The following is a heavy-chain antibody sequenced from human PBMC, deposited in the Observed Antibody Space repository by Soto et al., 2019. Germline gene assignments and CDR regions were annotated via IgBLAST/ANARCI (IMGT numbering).Heavy chain of an antibody. V-gene: IGHV3-23*01. D-gene: IGHD4-17*01. CDR3: AKSPTMTTKVVDY. CDR2: IYSSGDST. CDR1: GFTFSSYT. Sequence: EVQLLESGGDLVQPGGSLRLSCVASGFTFSSYTMTWVRQAPGKGLEWVSGIYSSGDSTYYADSVKGRFTISRDNSKNTLYLQMHNLRADEPAVYYCAKSPTMTTKVVDYWGQGTLVTVSS. J-gene: IGHJ4*02.